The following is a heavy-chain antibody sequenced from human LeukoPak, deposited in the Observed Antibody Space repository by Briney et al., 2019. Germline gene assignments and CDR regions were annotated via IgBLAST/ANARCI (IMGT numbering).Heavy chain of an antibody. Sequence: PGGSLRLSCAVSGFTVSSNYMNWVRQAPGKGLDWVSVIYSGGSTYYADSVKGRFTISRDNSRNTLYLQMNSLRAEDTAVYYCARGGGDYWGQGALVTVSS. V-gene: IGHV3-53*01. D-gene: IGHD3-16*01. CDR1: GFTVSSNY. J-gene: IGHJ4*02. CDR2: IYSGGST. CDR3: ARGGGDY.